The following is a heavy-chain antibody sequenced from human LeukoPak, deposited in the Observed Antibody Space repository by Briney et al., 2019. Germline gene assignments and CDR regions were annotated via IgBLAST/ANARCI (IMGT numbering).Heavy chain of an antibody. CDR3: ASIYDYVWGGYRDYGMDV. V-gene: IGHV1-69*13. J-gene: IGHJ6*04. CDR1: GYTFTSYG. CDR2: IIPIFGTA. D-gene: IGHD3-16*02. Sequence: ASVKVSCKASGYTFTSYGISWVRQAPGQGLEWMGGIIPIFGTANYAQKLQGRVTITADESTSTAYMELSSLRSEDTAVYYCASIYDYVWGGYRDYGMDVWGKGTTVTVSS.